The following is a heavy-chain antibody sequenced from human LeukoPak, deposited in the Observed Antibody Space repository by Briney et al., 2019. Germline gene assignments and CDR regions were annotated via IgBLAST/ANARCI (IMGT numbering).Heavy chain of an antibody. CDR1: GGSISSSSYY. CDR3: ARRYSSSWYGRVKAFDI. CDR2: ISYSGST. Sequence: SETLSLTCTVSGGSISSSSYYWGWIRQPPGKGLEWIGSISYSGSTYYNPSLKSRVTIFADTSKNQFSLKLSSVTAADTAVYYCARRYSSSWYGRVKAFDIWGQGTMVTVSS. J-gene: IGHJ3*02. V-gene: IGHV4-39*01. D-gene: IGHD6-13*01.